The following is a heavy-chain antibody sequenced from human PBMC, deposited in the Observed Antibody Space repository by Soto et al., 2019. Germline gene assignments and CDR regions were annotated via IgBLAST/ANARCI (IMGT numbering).Heavy chain of an antibody. CDR1: GFNVDDYG. CDR3: VRSGDYRSGSYWYFFDY. D-gene: IGHD3-10*01. V-gene: IGHV3-20*04. Sequence: PGGSLRLSCTMSGFNVDDYGMRWFRHVPGKGLEWVSGIYWKGGNRHYADSVKGRFTITRDNAKNSLYLQLDSLRAEDTALYYCVRSGDYRSGSYWYFFDYWGQGT. CDR2: IYWKGGNR. J-gene: IGHJ4*02.